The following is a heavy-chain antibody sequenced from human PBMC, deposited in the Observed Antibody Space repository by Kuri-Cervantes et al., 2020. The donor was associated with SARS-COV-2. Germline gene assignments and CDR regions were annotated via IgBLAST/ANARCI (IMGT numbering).Heavy chain of an antibody. Sequence: GGSLRLSCVASGFTFSSYGLHWVRQAPGKGLEWVAAISHDGIKEFYADSVKGRFIIPRDNSKNTLYVELNSLRADDTAVYYCATPGWGGTGAFWGQGTLVTVSS. CDR1: GFTFSSYG. D-gene: IGHD1-26*01. CDR3: ATPGWGGTGAF. CDR2: ISHDGIKE. V-gene: IGHV3-30-3*02. J-gene: IGHJ4*02.